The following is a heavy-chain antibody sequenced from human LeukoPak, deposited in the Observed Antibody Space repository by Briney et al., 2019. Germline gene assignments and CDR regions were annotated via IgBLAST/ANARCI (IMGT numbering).Heavy chain of an antibody. CDR2: INHSEST. V-gene: IGHV4-34*01. CDR3: AKQTGSGLFILP. Sequence: PSETLSLTCTVSGGSISSYYWSWIRQPPGKGLEWIGEINHSESTNYNPSLKSRVTISVDTSKNQFSLKLTSVTAADTAVYYCAKQTGSGLFILPGGQGTLVTVSS. J-gene: IGHJ4*02. D-gene: IGHD3/OR15-3a*01. CDR1: GGSISSYY.